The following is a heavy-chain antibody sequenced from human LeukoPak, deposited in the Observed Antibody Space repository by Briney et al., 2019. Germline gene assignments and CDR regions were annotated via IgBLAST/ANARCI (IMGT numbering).Heavy chain of an antibody. Sequence: SETLSLTCAVSGDSISSSNWWSWVRQPPGKGLEWIGEIYHSGSTNYNPSLKSRVTISVDKSKNQFSLKLSSVTAADTAVYYCASLYYYGSSGYLGVDYFDYWGQGTLVTVSS. CDR1: GDSISSSNW. CDR2: IYHSGST. D-gene: IGHD3-22*01. V-gene: IGHV4-4*02. CDR3: ASLYYYGSSGYLGVDYFDY. J-gene: IGHJ4*02.